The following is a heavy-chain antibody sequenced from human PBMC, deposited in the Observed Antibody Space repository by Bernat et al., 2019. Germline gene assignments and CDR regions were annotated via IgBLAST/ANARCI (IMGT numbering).Heavy chain of an antibody. CDR1: GFTFSNAW. CDR2: IKSKTDGGTT. Sequence: EVQLVESGGGLVKPGGSLRLSCAASGFTFSNAWMSWVRQAPGKGLEWVGRIKSKTDGGTTDYAAPVKGRFTISRDDSKNTLYLQMSSLKTEDTAVYYCTTVLYGVGAFDIWGQGTMVTVSS. J-gene: IGHJ3*02. D-gene: IGHD4-17*01. V-gene: IGHV3-15*01. CDR3: TTVLYGVGAFDI.